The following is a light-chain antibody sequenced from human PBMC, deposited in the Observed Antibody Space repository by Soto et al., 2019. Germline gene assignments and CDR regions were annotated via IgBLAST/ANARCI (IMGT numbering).Light chain of an antibody. CDR2: GAS. CDR3: HQHNGWPQT. V-gene: IGKV3-15*01. J-gene: IGKJ1*01. CDR1: QNVSSN. Sequence: EIVLTQSPGTLSVSPGERATLSCRASQNVSSNLAWYQQRPGQAPRLLIHGASTRATATQGRFSGSGSGTEFTLTISSLQSEDSAVYYCHQHNGWPQTFGQGTKVEVK.